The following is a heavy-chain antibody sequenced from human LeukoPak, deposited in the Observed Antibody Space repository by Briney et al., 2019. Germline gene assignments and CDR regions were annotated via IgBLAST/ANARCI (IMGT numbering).Heavy chain of an antibody. CDR3: ASQRNPTAGAFDI. V-gene: IGHV4-38-2*02. CDR2: IYHSGST. CDR1: GYSISSGYY. J-gene: IGHJ3*02. Sequence: SETLSLTCTVSGYSISSGYYWGWIRQPPGKGLEWIGSIYHSGSTYYNPSLKSRVTISVDTSKNQFSLKLSSVTAADTAVYYCASQRNPTAGAFDIWGQGTMVTVSS.